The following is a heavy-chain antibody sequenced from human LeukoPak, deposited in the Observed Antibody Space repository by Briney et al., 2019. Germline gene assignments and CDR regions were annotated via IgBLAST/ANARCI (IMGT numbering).Heavy chain of an antibody. D-gene: IGHD1-26*01. CDR3: ARFPGYSGPHFDY. V-gene: IGHV7-4-1*02. J-gene: IGHJ4*02. CDR2: INTNTGNP. CDR1: GYTLASNA. Sequence: ASVKVSCKASGYTLASNAMHWVRQAPGQGLEWMGWINTNTGNPTYAQGFTGRFVFSLDTSVSTAYLQISSLKAEDTAVYYCARFPGYSGPHFDYWGQGTLVTVSS.